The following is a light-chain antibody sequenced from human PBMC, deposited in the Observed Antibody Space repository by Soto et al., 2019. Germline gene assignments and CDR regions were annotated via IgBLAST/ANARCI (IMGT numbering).Light chain of an antibody. CDR2: RNS. CDR3: QSYDSRLSGFYV. V-gene: IGLV1-40*01. J-gene: IGLJ1*01. CDR1: SSNIGADYD. Sequence: QSVLTQPPSVSGAPGQRVTISCTGSSSNIGADYDVHWYQQLPGTAPKLLISRNSNRPSGVPDRFSGSKSGTSASLAITGLQAEDEADYYCQSYDSRLSGFYVFGSATKLTVL.